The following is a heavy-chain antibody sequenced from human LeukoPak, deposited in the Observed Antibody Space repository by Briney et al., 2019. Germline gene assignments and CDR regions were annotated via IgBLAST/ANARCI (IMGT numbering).Heavy chain of an antibody. J-gene: IGHJ5*02. CDR3: AREVIAARGNWFDP. Sequence: ASVKVSCKASGGTFSSYAISWVRQAPGQGLEWMGGIIPIFGTANYAQKFRGRVTITTDESTSTAYMELSSLRSEDTAVYYCAREVIAARGNWFDPWGQGTLVTVSS. CDR1: GGTFSSYA. V-gene: IGHV1-69*05. CDR2: IIPIFGTA. D-gene: IGHD6-6*01.